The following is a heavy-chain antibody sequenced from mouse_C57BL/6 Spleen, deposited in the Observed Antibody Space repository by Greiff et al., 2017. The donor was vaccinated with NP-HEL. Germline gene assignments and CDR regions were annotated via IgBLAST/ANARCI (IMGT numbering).Heavy chain of an antibody. J-gene: IGHJ3*01. CDR2: IYPGSGGT. Sequence: QVHVKQPGAELVKPGASVKLSCKASGFTFTSYWMTWVKQRPGQGLEWIGDIYPGSGGTNYNAKFKSKATLTADTSSSTAYLRLSSLTSEDSAGYYCAGGFAYWGQGTLVTVSA. CDR1: GFTFTSYW. CDR3: AGGFAY. V-gene: IGHV1-55*01.